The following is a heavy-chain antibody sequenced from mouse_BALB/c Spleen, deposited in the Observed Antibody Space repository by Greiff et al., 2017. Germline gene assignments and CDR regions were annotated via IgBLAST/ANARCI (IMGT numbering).Heavy chain of an antibody. CDR2: ILPGSGST. J-gene: IGHJ4*01. Sequence: QVQLQQSGAELMKPGASVKISCKATGYTFSSYWIEWVKQRPGHGLEWIGEILPGSGSTNYNEKFKGKATFTADTSSNTAYMQLSSLTSEDSAVYYCARQPVVAHYAMDYWGQGTSVTVSS. D-gene: IGHD1-1*01. V-gene: IGHV1-9*01. CDR1: GYTFSSYW. CDR3: ARQPVVAHYAMDY.